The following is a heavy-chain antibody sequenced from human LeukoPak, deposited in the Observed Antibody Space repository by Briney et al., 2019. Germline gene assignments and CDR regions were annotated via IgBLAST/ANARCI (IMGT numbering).Heavy chain of an antibody. D-gene: IGHD5-12*01. V-gene: IGHV4-34*01. Sequence: SETLSLTCAVYGGSFSGYYWSWIRQPPGKGLEWIGEINHSGSTNYNPSLKNRVTISVDTSKNQFSLKLSSVTAADTAVYYCARGGRVATMIYYYYYGMDVWGQGTTVTVSS. CDR2: INHSGST. CDR3: ARGGRVATMIYYYYYGMDV. CDR1: GGSFSGYY. J-gene: IGHJ6*02.